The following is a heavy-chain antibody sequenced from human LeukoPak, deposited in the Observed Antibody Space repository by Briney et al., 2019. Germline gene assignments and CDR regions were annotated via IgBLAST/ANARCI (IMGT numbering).Heavy chain of an antibody. CDR3: ARVVQEEEDIVVVIAPLDS. Sequence: ASVKVSCKASGYTFTRYPLHWVRQAPGQSLEWMGWINAGNGDTVYSQKYQGRVTITRDTSATTTYMELSSLRSEDTAVYFCARVVQEEEDIVVVIAPLDSWGQGTLVTVSS. J-gene: IGHJ4*02. D-gene: IGHD2-15*01. CDR1: GYTFTRYP. V-gene: IGHV1-3*01. CDR2: INAGNGDT.